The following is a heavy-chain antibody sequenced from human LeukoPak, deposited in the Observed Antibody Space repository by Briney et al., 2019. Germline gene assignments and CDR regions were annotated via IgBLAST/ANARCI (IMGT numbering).Heavy chain of an antibody. D-gene: IGHD3-3*01. J-gene: IGHJ3*02. V-gene: IGHV4-39*07. CDR1: GGSISSSSYY. CDR3: ARERVVKSPPDAFDI. CDR2: IYYSGST. Sequence: SETLSLTCTVSGGSISSSSYYWGWLRQPPGKGLEWIGSIYYSGSTYYNPSLKSRVTISVDTSKNQFSLKLSSVTAADTAVYYCARERVVKSPPDAFDIWGQGTMVTVSS.